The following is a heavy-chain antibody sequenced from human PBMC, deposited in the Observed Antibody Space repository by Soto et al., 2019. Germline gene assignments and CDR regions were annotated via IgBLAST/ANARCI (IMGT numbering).Heavy chain of an antibody. V-gene: IGHV3-30*18. CDR2: ISYDGSNK. CDR1: GFTFSSYG. D-gene: IGHD5-12*01. CDR3: AKYSGLRGARWFDP. Sequence: PGGSLRLSCAASGFTFSSYGMHWVRQAPGKGLEWVAVISYDGSNKYYADSVKGRFTISRDNSKNTLYLQINSLRAEDTAVYYCAKYSGLRGARWFDPWGQGTLVTVSS. J-gene: IGHJ5*02.